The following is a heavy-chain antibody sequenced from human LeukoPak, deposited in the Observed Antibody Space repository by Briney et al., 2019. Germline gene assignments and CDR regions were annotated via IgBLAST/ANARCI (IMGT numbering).Heavy chain of an antibody. CDR2: ISPLFGSA. D-gene: IGHD3-10*01. J-gene: IGHJ4*02. V-gene: IGHV1-69*06. CDR1: GGTFSRYT. Sequence: SVKVSCKGSGGTFSRYTLNWVRQAPGQGLEWMGGISPLFGSAKYAQKFQGRVTITADKSTSTAYMELSSLRSEDTAVYYCARDIFGVGSYYRPLFDYWGQGTLVTVSS. CDR3: ARDIFGVGSYYRPLFDY.